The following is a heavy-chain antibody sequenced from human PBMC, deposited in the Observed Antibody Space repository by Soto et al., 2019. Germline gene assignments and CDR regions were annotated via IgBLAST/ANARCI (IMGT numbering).Heavy chain of an antibody. CDR1: GFTFSSYS. Sequence: HPGGSLRLSCAASGFTFSSYSMNWVRQAPGKGLEWVSYISSSSSTIYYADSVKGRFTISRDNAMRSLFLHMNSLRDEDTAVYYCARDGKGAAYTHGPYYFDYWGQGA. CDR2: ISSSSSTI. D-gene: IGHD1-1*01. J-gene: IGHJ4*02. CDR3: ARDGKGAAYTHGPYYFDY. V-gene: IGHV3-48*02.